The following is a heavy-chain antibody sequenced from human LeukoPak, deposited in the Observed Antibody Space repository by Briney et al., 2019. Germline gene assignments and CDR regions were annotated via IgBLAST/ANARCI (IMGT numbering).Heavy chain of an antibody. Sequence: SETLSLTCAVYGGSFSGYYWSWIRQPPGKGLEWMGEINHSGSTNYNPSLKRRVTISVEKSKNQFSLKLSSVTAANTVVYYCARDSSSGWMYYFDYWGQGTLVTVSS. CDR2: INHSGST. J-gene: IGHJ4*02. CDR3: ARDSSSGWMYYFDY. V-gene: IGHV4-34*01. CDR1: GGSFSGYY. D-gene: IGHD6-19*01.